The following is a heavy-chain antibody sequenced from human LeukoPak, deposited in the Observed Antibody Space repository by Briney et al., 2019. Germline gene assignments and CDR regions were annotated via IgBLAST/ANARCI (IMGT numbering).Heavy chain of an antibody. J-gene: IGHJ4*02. Sequence: ASVKVSCKASGYTFTGYYMHWVRQAPGQGLEWMGWINPNSGGTNYAQKFQGRVTMTRDTSISTAYMELSRLRSDDTAVYYCARDHSYGYGFFDHWGQGTLVTVSS. V-gene: IGHV1-2*02. D-gene: IGHD5-18*01. CDR1: GYTFTGYY. CDR2: INPNSGGT. CDR3: ARDHSYGYGFFDH.